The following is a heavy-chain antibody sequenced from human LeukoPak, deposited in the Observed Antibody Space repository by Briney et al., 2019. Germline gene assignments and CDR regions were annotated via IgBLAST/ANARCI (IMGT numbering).Heavy chain of an antibody. D-gene: IGHD3-22*01. CDR1: GGSISSGSYY. J-gene: IGHJ4*02. CDR2: IYTSGST. Sequence: QASETLSLTCTVSGGSISSGSYYWSWIRHPAGKGLEWIGRIYTSGSTNYNPSLKSRVTISLDTSENHFSLKLSSVTAADTAVYYCARVTTGGYYTYWGQGTLVTVSS. CDR3: ARVTTGGYYTY. V-gene: IGHV4-61*02.